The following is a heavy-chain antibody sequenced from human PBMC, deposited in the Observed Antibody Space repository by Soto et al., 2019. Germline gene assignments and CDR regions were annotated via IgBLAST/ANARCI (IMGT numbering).Heavy chain of an antibody. Sequence: PSETLSLTCTVSGGSISSYYWSWIRQPAGKGLEWIGRIYTSGSTNYNPSLKSRVTMSVDTSKNQFSLKLSSVTAADTAVYYCARDSYYYDSRGNYYGMDVWGKGTTVTVSS. CDR2: IYTSGST. CDR1: GGSISSYY. V-gene: IGHV4-4*07. J-gene: IGHJ6*04. D-gene: IGHD3-22*01. CDR3: ARDSYYYDSRGNYYGMDV.